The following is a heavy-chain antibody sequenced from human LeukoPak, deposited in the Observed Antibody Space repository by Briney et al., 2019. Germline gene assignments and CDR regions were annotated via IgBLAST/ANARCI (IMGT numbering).Heavy chain of an antibody. D-gene: IGHD6-13*01. J-gene: IGHJ5*02. CDR2: IYPGGSDT. CDR3: ARRSRRGISAARDSRGWFDP. Sequence: GESPKISCKGSGYSFTSYWIGWVRQMPGKGLEWMGIIYPGGSDTRYSPSFQGQVTISADKSISTAYLQWSSLKASDTAMYYCARRSRRGISAARDSRGWFDPWGQGTLVTVSS. V-gene: IGHV5-51*01. CDR1: GYSFTSYW.